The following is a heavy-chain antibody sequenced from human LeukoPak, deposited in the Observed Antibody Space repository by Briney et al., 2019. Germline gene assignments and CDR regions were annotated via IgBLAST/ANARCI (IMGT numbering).Heavy chain of an antibody. J-gene: IGHJ4*02. Sequence: GSLRLSCAASGFTFSSYAMHWVRQAPGKGLEWVAVISYDGSNKYYADSVKGRFTISRDNAKNSLYLQMNSLRAEDTAVYYCAKDGRIRDYYDSSGLDYWGQGALVTVSS. CDR2: ISYDGSNK. V-gene: IGHV3-30-3*01. CDR3: AKDGRIRDYYDSSGLDY. CDR1: GFTFSSYA. D-gene: IGHD3-22*01.